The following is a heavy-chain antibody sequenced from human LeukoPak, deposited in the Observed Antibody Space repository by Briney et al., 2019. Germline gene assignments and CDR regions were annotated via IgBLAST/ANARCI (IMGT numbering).Heavy chain of an antibody. D-gene: IGHD3-22*01. CDR2: VYYSGRT. CDR3: VREASTSYYDSSGYYRQTETFDV. Sequence: SETLSLTCTVSGASVSGDEYYWHWIRKSPGKGLEWIGFVYYSGRTKYNPSLKSRVTISIDKSKNQVSLKLASVTAADTAMYFCVREASTSYYDSSGYYRQTETFDVWGQGTMVVVSS. J-gene: IGHJ3*01. V-gene: IGHV4-61*08. CDR1: GASVSGDEYY.